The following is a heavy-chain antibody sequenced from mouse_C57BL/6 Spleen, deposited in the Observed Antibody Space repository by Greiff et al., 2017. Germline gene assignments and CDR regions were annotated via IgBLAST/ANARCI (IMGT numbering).Heavy chain of an antibody. CDR2: IDPSDSYT. V-gene: IGHV1-50*01. J-gene: IGHJ2*01. D-gene: IGHD2-1*01. CDR1: GYTFTSYW. Sequence: VQLQQSGAELVKPGASVKLSCKASGYTFTSYWMQWVKQRPGQGLEWIGEIDPSDSYTNYNQKFKGKATLTVDTSSSTAYMQLSSLTSEDSAVYYCAREHYGNYGFWGQGTTLTVSS. CDR3: AREHYGNYGF.